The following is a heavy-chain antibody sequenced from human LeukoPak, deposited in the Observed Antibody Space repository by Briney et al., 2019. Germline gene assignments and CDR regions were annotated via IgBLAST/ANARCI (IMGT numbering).Heavy chain of an antibody. V-gene: IGHV4-59*01. CDR1: GGSISSYY. D-gene: IGHD3-3*01. J-gene: IGHJ3*02. CDR2: IYYSGST. CDR3: AREPDTIFGVVINSRAFDI. Sequence: SETLSLTCTVSGGSISSYYWSWIRQPPGRGLEWIGYIYYSGSTNYNPSLKSRVTISVDTSKNQFSLKLSSVTAADTAVYYCAREPDTIFGVVINSRAFDIWGQGTMVTVSS.